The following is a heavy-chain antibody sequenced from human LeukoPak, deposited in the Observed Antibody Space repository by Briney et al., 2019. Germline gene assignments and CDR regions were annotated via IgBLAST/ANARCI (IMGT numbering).Heavy chain of an antibody. CDR3: ASGGDDFDY. CDR2: IYYSGST. CDR1: GGSISSGDYY. J-gene: IGHJ4*01. Sequence: SETLSLTRTVSGGSISSGDYYWSWMRQPPGKGLEWIGYIYYSGSTYYNPSLKSRVTISVDTSKNQFSLKLSSVTAADTAVYYCASGGDDFDYWGHGTLVTVSS. V-gene: IGHV4-30-4*01. D-gene: IGHD3-16*01.